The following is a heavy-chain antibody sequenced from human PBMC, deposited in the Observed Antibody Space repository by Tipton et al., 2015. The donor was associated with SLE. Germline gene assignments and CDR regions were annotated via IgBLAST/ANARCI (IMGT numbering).Heavy chain of an antibody. CDR3: ARAYYYDFWSGFGGFDY. Sequence: GSLRLSCAVSGYSISSGYYWGWIRQPPGKGLEWIGSIYHSGSTYYNPSLKSRVTISVDTSKNQFSLKLSSVTAADTAVYYCARAYYYDFWSGFGGFDYWGQGTLVTVSS. D-gene: IGHD3-3*01. CDR2: IYHSGST. J-gene: IGHJ4*02. CDR1: GYSISSGYY. V-gene: IGHV4-38-2*01.